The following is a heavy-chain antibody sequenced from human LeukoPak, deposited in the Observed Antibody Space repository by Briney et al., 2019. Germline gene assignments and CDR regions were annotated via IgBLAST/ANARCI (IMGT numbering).Heavy chain of an antibody. CDR1: GGSISSSSYY. D-gene: IGHD1-26*01. Sequence: PSETLSLTCTVSGGSISSSSYYWGWIRQSPGKGLEWIGSIYYTRSTYYNPSLKSRVTISVDTSENQFSLRLTSVTAADTAVYFCARPNSYSQYAFDIWGQGTAVTVSS. J-gene: IGHJ3*02. V-gene: IGHV4-39*01. CDR3: ARPNSYSQYAFDI. CDR2: IYYTRST.